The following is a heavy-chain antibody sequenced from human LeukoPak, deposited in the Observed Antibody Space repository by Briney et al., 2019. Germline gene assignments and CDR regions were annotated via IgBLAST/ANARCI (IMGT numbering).Heavy chain of an antibody. V-gene: IGHV3-23*01. CDR1: GFTFSSYA. CDR2: ISGSGGST. CDR3: AKSPAYYYDSSGYSSIDY. J-gene: IGHJ4*02. Sequence: GGSLRLSCAASGFTFSSYAMSWVRQAPGKGLEWVLAISGSGGSTYYADSVKGRFTISRDNSKNTLYLQMDSLRAEDTAIYYCAKSPAYYYDSSGYSSIDYWGQGTLVTVSS. D-gene: IGHD3-22*01.